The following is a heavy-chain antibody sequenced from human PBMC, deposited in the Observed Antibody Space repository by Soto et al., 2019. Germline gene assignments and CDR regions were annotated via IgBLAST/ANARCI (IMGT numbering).Heavy chain of an antibody. J-gene: IGHJ4*02. D-gene: IGHD1-26*01. Sequence: ASVKVSCKVSGYTLTEVSMHWVRQAPGKGLEWMGGFDPEDGETIYAQKFQGRVTMTEDTSTDTAYMELSSLRSEDTAVYYCATLHDRGSYLLRWGQGTLVTVSS. V-gene: IGHV1-24*01. CDR1: GYTLTEVS. CDR2: FDPEDGET. CDR3: ATLHDRGSYLLR.